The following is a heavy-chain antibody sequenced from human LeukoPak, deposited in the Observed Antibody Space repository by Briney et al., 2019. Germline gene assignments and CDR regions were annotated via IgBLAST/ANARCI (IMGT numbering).Heavy chain of an antibody. Sequence: SETLSLTCTVSAGSISSSNYYWGWIRQPPEKGLEWIGSFYYSGSTHYNPSLKRRVTISVDTSKNQFSLKLTSVTAADTAMYYCARTLGWSFDYWGQGTLVTVSS. CDR1: AGSISSSNYY. V-gene: IGHV4-39*01. CDR3: ARTLGWSFDY. J-gene: IGHJ4*02. CDR2: FYYSGST. D-gene: IGHD6-19*01.